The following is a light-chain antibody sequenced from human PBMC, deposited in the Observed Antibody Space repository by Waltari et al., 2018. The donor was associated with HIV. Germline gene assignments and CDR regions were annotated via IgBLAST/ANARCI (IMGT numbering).Light chain of an antibody. V-gene: IGKV3-11*01. CDR1: QSVSSY. CDR3: QQRSNLPKT. CDR2: DAS. Sequence: EIVLTQSPATLSLSPGERATLSCRASQSVSSYLAWYQQKPGQAPRLLIYDASNRATGIPARFSGSGSGTDFTLTISSLVPEDFAVYYCQQRSNLPKTFGQGTKVEIK. J-gene: IGKJ1*01.